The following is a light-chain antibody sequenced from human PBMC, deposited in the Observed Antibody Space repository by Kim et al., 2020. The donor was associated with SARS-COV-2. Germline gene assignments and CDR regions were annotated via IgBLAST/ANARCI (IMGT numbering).Light chain of an antibody. CDR1: QSIRSNY. J-gene: IGKJ2*01. CDR3: QQYANSPET. CDR2: GAS. V-gene: IGKV3-20*01. Sequence: ETVLTQSPGTLSLSPGERATLSCRASQSIRSNYLAWYQQKAGQAPRLLIYGASSRATGIADRFSGSWSGTDFTLTISRLEPEDFALYYCQQYANSPETFGQGTKLEI.